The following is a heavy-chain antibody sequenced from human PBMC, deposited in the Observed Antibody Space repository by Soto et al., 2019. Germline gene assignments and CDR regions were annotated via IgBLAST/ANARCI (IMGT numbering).Heavy chain of an antibody. Sequence: QVQLQESGPGLVKPSETLSLTCAVSGVSISSYYWSWIRQPAGKGLEWIGRIYTTGSTNYGPSLTSRVAMSVYTSNNQISLQLSSVTAADTAVYYCARDSELIGRSYWYFDLWGRGTLVTVSS. V-gene: IGHV4-4*07. CDR2: IYTTGST. CDR1: GVSISSYY. J-gene: IGHJ2*01. CDR3: ARDSELIGRSYWYFDL. D-gene: IGHD3-10*01.